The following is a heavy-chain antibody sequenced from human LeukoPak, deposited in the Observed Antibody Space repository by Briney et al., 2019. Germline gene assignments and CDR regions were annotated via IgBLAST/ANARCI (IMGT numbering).Heavy chain of an antibody. D-gene: IGHD5-24*01. CDR2: ISGSGNGT. CDR1: GFTFRTSA. J-gene: IGHJ4*02. Sequence: GGSLRLSCAASGFTFRTSAMNWVRQAPGKGLEWLCGISGSGNGTYYADSVKDRFTISRDNSQNMVYLLMNSLTVEDAATYYCAKRTMSAFDSWGQGTLLIVSS. V-gene: IGHV3-23*01. CDR3: AKRTMSAFDS.